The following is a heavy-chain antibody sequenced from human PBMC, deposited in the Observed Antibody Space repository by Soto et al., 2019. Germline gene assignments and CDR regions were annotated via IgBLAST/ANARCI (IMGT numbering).Heavy chain of an antibody. Sequence: QVQLQESGPGLVKPSQTLSLTCTVSGGSVRRGNYYWSWIHQFPGKGLEWIGYISNSGRTHYNPSLMSRITIFVDTSKNQFFLELRSVTAADTALYYCARADYATGSYYPDYWGQGTLVTVSS. D-gene: IGHD3-10*01. V-gene: IGHV4-31*03. J-gene: IGHJ4*02. CDR1: GGSVRRGNYY. CDR2: ISNSGRT. CDR3: ARADYATGSYYPDY.